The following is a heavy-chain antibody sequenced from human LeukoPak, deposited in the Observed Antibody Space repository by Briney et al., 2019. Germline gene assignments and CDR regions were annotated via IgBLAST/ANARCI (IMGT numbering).Heavy chain of an antibody. Sequence: GGSLRLSCEASGFTFNNYWMSWVRQAPGKGLEWVANIKQDGSEKYYVDSVKGRFTISRDNAKNSLYLQMNSLRAEDTAVYYCAELGITMIGGVWGKGTTVTISS. J-gene: IGHJ6*04. V-gene: IGHV3-7*01. CDR2: IKQDGSEK. CDR3: AELGITMIGGV. CDR1: GFTFNNYW. D-gene: IGHD3-10*02.